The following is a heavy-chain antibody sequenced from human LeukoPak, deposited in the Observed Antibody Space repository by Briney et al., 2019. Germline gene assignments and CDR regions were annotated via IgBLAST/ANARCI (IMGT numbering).Heavy chain of an antibody. CDR1: GGAPSRGDYY. D-gene: IGHD2-21*01. Sequence: PQTLSLTCSVSGGAPSRGDYYWNWIRQPPGKGLEWVGYIYYSGSTNYNPSLKSRLSISVDRSKNQFSLKLKSVTAADTAVYYCARDNSALDYWGQGTLVTVSS. CDR3: ARDNSALDY. CDR2: IYYSGST. J-gene: IGHJ4*02. V-gene: IGHV4-61*08.